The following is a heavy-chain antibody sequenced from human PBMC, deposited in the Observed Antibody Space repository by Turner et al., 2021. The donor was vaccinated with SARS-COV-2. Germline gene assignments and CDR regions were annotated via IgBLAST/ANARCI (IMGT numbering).Heavy chain of an antibody. Sequence: HLQLQESGPVLVEPSDTLSLTCTVSGGSITSSTYYWGWIRQPPGKGLDWIGSIFSSWSTYYKQSLKSRVTKSVDKTKNQFSLKLNTVTAADTAVYYCARSYHTYYFDYWGQGTLGTVSS. CDR2: IFSSWST. D-gene: IGHD2-2*01. CDR3: ARSYHTYYFDY. J-gene: IGHJ4*02. V-gene: IGHV4-39*01. CDR1: GGSITSSTYY.